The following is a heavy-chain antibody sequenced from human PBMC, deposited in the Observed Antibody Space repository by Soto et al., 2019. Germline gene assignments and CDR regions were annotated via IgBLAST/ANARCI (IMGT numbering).Heavy chain of an antibody. Sequence: ASVKVSCKASGYTFTSYGISWVRQAPGQGLEWMGWISAYNGNTNYAQKLQGRVTMTTDTSTSTAYMELSSLRSEDTAVYYCARETKDDFWSGYSNWFDPWGQGTLVTVSS. CDR3: ARETKDDFWSGYSNWFDP. D-gene: IGHD3-3*01. V-gene: IGHV1-18*01. J-gene: IGHJ5*02. CDR2: ISAYNGNT. CDR1: GYTFTSYG.